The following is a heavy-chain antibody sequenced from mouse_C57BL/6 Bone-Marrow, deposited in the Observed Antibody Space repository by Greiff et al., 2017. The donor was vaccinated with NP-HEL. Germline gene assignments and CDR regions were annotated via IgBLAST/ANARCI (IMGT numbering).Heavy chain of an antibody. CDR3: ARRWFDWYLDV. J-gene: IGHJ1*03. D-gene: IGHD2-2*01. V-gene: IGHV5-6*02. CDR1: GFTFSSYG. Sequence: DVMLVESGGDLVKPGGSLKLSCAASGFTFSSYGMSWVRQTPDKRLEWVATISSGGSYTYYPDSVKGRFTISRDNAKNTLYLQMSSLKSEDTAMYYCARRWFDWYLDVWGTGTTVTVSS. CDR2: ISSGGSYT.